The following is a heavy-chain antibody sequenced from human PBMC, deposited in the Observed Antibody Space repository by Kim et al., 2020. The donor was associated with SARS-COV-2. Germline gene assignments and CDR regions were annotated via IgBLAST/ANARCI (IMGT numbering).Heavy chain of an antibody. CDR3: ARVTAGWSDY. D-gene: IGHD2-21*02. CDR2: A. J-gene: IGHJ4*02. V-gene: IGHV1-69*04. Sequence: ANYAQQFQGRVTITADKSTRTTYMELSRLTSDDTAVYYCARVTAGWSDYWGQGALVTVSS.